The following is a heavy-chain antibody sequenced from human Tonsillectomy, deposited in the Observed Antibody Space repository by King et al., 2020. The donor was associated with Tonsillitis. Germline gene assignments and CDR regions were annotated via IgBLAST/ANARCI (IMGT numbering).Heavy chain of an antibody. CDR1: GGSISSYC. J-gene: IGHJ2*01. CDR2: ICHSGNT. D-gene: IGHD3/OR15-3a*01. V-gene: IGHV4-59*01. CDR3: ATSRLATEDWLLHDWYFDL. Sequence: VQLQESGPGLVKPSETLSLTCTVSGGSISSYCWSWIRQPPGKGLEWIGYICHSGNTNYNPSLKSRVTISVDTSKKQFSMQLSSVTAADTAVYYCATSRLATEDWLLHDWYFDLWGRGTLVSVPS.